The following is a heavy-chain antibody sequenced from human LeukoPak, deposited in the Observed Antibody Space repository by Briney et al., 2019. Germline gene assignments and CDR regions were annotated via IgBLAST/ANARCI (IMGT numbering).Heavy chain of an antibody. Sequence: SETLSLTCVVSGYSISSGYYWGWIRQPPGKGLEWIGYIYYSGSTNYNPSLKSRVTISVDTSKNQFSLKLSSVTAADTAVYYCARASGSYGDIDAFDIWGQGTMVTVSS. CDR1: GYSISSGYY. D-gene: IGHD1-26*01. CDR2: IYYSGST. J-gene: IGHJ3*02. CDR3: ARASGSYGDIDAFDI. V-gene: IGHV4-61*01.